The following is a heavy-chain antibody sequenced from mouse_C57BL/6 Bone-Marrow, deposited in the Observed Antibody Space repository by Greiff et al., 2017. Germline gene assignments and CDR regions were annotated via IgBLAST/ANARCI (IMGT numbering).Heavy chain of an antibody. CDR1: GYTFTTYP. J-gene: IGHJ2*01. CDR3: ARGRMGDYDY. CDR2: FHPYNDDT. D-gene: IGHD2-4*01. Sequence: QVHVKQSGAELVKPGASVKMSCKASGYTFTTYPIAWMKQNPGKSLEWIGNFHPYNDDTKYNEKFKGKATLTVEKSSSTVYLELSRLTSDDSAVYYCARGRMGDYDYWGQGTTLTVSS. V-gene: IGHV1-47*01.